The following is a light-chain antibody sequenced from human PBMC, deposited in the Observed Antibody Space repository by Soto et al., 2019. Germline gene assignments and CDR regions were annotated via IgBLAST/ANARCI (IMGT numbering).Light chain of an antibody. CDR3: QQRRNWPPRLT. V-gene: IGKV3-11*01. Sequence: EILLTQSPATLSLSPGERATLSCRASQSVSRYLAWYQQKPGQAPRLLIYDASNRATGTPARFSGSGSGTDFTLNISSLEPEDFAVYYCQQRRNWPPRLTFGPGTKVDIK. J-gene: IGKJ3*01. CDR1: QSVSRY. CDR2: DAS.